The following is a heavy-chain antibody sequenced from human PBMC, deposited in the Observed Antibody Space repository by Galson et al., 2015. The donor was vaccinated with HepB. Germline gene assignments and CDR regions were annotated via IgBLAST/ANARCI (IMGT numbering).Heavy chain of an antibody. CDR1: GGTFSSCA. V-gene: IGHV1-69*04. J-gene: IGHJ4*02. CDR3: ARDQSIVGASFE. CDR2: IIPILGIA. Sequence: SVKVSCKASGGTFSSCAISWVRQAPGQGLEWMGRIIPILGIANYAQKFQGRVTITADKSTSTAYMELCSLRSEDTAVYYCARDQSIVGASFEWGQGTLVTVSS. D-gene: IGHD1-26*01.